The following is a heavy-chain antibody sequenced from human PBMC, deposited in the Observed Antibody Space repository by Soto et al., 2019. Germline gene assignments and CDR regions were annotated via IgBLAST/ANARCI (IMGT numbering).Heavy chain of an antibody. V-gene: IGHV4-59*11. D-gene: IGHD2-2*01. Sequence: PSETLSLTCSVSGVSTSNHYWTWIRKPPGQGPEWIGCIYYRGTTNYNASFNSRVTISLDTSKNQFSLKLTSVTTADTAVYYCARGGGSPYHDHEFDYWGRGILVTVS. J-gene: IGHJ4*02. CDR2: IYYRGTT. CDR1: GVSTSNHY. CDR3: ARGGGSPYHDHEFDY.